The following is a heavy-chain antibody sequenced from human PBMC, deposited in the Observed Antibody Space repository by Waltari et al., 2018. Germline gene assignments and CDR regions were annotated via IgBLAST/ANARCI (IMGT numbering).Heavy chain of an antibody. V-gene: IGHV3-30*04. D-gene: IGHD5-18*01. CDR2: ISYDGSNK. CDR3: AREDTAIPLFDY. J-gene: IGHJ4*02. CDR1: GFTFSSYA. Sequence: GVVQPGRSLRLSCAASGFTFSSYAMHWVRQAPGKGLEWVAVISYDGSNKYYVDSVKGRFTISRDNSKNTLYLQMNSLRAEDTAVYYCAREDTAIPLFDYWGQGTLVTVSS.